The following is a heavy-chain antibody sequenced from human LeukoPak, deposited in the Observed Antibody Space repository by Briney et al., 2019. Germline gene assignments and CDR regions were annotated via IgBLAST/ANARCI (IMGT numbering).Heavy chain of an antibody. CDR2: INHSGST. CDR3: ARHGRYYGSGSYNY. V-gene: IGHV4-34*01. D-gene: IGHD3-10*01. Sequence: PSETLSLTCAVYGGSFSGYYWSWIRQPPGKGLEWIGEINHSGSTNYNPSLKSRVTISVDTSKNQFSLKLSSVTAADTAVYYCARHGRYYGSGSYNYWGQGTLVTVSS. CDR1: GGSFSGYY. J-gene: IGHJ4*02.